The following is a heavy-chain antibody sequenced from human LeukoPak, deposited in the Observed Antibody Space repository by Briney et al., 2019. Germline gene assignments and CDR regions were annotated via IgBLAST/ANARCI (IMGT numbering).Heavy chain of an antibody. CDR3: ARGGDGAWSHYYYGMDV. Sequence: PGGSLRLSCAVSGFTFSDYSVSWIRQAPGKGLEWVVYMSSSNTYTSYSDSVTGRFTISRDNATNSMHLQMNSLRAEDTAVYYCARGGDGAWSHYYYGMDVWGQGTTVTVS. D-gene: IGHD3-10*01. CDR1: GFTFSDYS. V-gene: IGHV3-11*06. CDR2: MSSSNTYT. J-gene: IGHJ6*02.